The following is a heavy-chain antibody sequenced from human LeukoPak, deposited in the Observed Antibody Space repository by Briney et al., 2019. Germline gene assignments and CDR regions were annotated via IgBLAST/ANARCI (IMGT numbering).Heavy chain of an antibody. Sequence: SETLSLTCAVYGGSFSGYYWSWIRQPPGKGLGWIGEINHSGSTNYNPSLKSRVTISVDTSKNQFSLKLSSVTAADTAVYYCARRVTVATIKYIDPTDYFDYWGQGTLVTVSS. V-gene: IGHV4-34*01. CDR3: ARRVTVATIKYIDPTDYFDY. J-gene: IGHJ4*02. CDR1: GGSFSGYY. CDR2: INHSGST. D-gene: IGHD5-12*01.